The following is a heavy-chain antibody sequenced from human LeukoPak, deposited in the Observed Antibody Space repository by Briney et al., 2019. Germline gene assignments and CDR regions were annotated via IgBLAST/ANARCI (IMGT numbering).Heavy chain of an antibody. Sequence: SETLSLTCTVSGGSISSYYWSRIRQPPGNGLEWIGYIYYSGSTNYNPSLKSRVTISVDTSKNQFSLKLSSVTAADTAVYYCAGSIAVAGTLVIDAFDIWGRGTMVTVSS. CDR1: GGSISSYY. CDR3: AGSIAVAGTLVIDAFDI. J-gene: IGHJ3*02. D-gene: IGHD6-19*01. CDR2: IYYSGST. V-gene: IGHV4-59*01.